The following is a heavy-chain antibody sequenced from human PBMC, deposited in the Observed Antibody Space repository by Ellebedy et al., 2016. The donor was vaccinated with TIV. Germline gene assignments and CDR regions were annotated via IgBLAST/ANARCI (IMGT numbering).Heavy chain of an antibody. J-gene: IGHJ6*02. D-gene: IGHD4-11*01. Sequence: GESLKISCTASAFIFSVYGMHWVRQAPGKGLEWIAVISADGSTKYHADSVEGRFTISRDNSQYTLYLQMNSLRPEDTDVYFCAKIVYSNRPGSYYYYGMDVWGQGTTVTVSS. V-gene: IGHV3-30*18. CDR1: AFIFSVYG. CDR3: AKIVYSNRPGSYYYYGMDV. CDR2: ISADGSTK.